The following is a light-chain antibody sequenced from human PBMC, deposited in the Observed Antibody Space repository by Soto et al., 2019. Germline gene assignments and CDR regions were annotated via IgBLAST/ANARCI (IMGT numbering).Light chain of an antibody. V-gene: IGLV1-44*01. Sequence: QSVLTQPPSASGTPGQRVTISCSGSSSNIGSNTVNWYQQLPGTAPKLLIYSNNQRPSGVSDRFSGSQSGTSASLAISGLQSEDEADYYCAAWYDSLNGVIFGGGTKVTVL. J-gene: IGLJ2*01. CDR2: SNN. CDR1: SSNIGSNT. CDR3: AAWYDSLNGVI.